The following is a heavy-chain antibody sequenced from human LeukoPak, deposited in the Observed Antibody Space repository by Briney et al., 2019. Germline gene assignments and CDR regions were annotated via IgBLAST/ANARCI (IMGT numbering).Heavy chain of an antibody. D-gene: IGHD2-2*01. CDR2: INPNSGGT. CDR1: GYTFINYA. CDR3: AREYCSSTSCPWDY. Sequence: ASVKVSCKASGYTFINYAMSWVRQAPGQGLEWMGWINPNSGGTNYAQKFQGRVTMTRDTSISTAYMELSRLRSDDTAVYYCAREYCSSTSCPWDYWGQGTLVTVSS. J-gene: IGHJ4*02. V-gene: IGHV1-2*02.